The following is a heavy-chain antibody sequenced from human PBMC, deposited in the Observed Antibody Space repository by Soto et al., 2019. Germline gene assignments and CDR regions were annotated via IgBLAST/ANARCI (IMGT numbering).Heavy chain of an antibody. J-gene: IGHJ4*02. D-gene: IGHD5-18*01. Sequence: QVQLVQSGAEVKKPGASVKVSCKASGYTFTSYDISWVRQAPGQGLEWMGWISAYNGNTNYAQKLQGRVTMTTDTPTSTAYMELRSLRSDATAVYYCARDRAHVGYSSHDYWGQGTLVTVSS. CDR3: ARDRAHVGYSSHDY. V-gene: IGHV1-18*01. CDR2: ISAYNGNT. CDR1: GYTFTSYD.